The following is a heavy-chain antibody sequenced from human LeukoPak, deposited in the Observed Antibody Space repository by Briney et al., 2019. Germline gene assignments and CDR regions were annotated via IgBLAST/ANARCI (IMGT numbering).Heavy chain of an antibody. V-gene: IGHV3-23*01. CDR2: ISGSGGST. CDR1: GFTFSSYA. CDR3: AKDFRSNRYCSSTSCYANWFDP. Sequence: GGSLRLSCAASGFTFSSYAMSWVRQAPGKGLEWVSAISGSGGSTYYADSVEGRFTISRDNSKNTLYLQMNSLRAEDTAVYYCAKDFRSNRYCSSTSCYANWFDPWGQGTLVTVSS. D-gene: IGHD2-2*01. J-gene: IGHJ5*02.